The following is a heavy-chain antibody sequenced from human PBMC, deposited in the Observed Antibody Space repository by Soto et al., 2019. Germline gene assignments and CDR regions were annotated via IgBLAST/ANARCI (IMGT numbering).Heavy chain of an antibody. Sequence: ASVKVSCKASGYTFTNSGISWVRQAPGQGLEWMGWIGAYNGHTKYAQKLQGRVTMTTDTSTSTAYMELRSLKSDDTAVYYCAREDYYYSSGYLPVLYYFGMDVWGQGTPVTVSS. CDR1: GYTFTNSG. D-gene: IGHD3-22*01. CDR2: IGAYNGHT. V-gene: IGHV1-18*01. CDR3: AREDYYYSSGYLPVLYYFGMDV. J-gene: IGHJ6*02.